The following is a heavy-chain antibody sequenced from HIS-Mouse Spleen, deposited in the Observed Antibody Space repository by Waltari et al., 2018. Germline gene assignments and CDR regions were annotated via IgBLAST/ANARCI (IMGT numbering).Heavy chain of an antibody. CDR1: GVSIRSYY. D-gene: IGHD2-15*01. Sequence: QVQLQESGPGLVKPSETLSLTCTVSGVSIRSYYWRWIRQPPGKGLEWIGYIYYSGSTNYNPSLKSRVTISVDTSKNQFSLKLSSVTAADTAVYYCARGGLLAATYYFDYWGQGTLVTVSS. CDR2: IYYSGST. J-gene: IGHJ4*02. CDR3: ARGGLLAATYYFDY. V-gene: IGHV4-59*08.